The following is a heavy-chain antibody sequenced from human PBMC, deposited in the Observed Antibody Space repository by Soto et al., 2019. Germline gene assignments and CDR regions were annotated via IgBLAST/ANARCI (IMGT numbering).Heavy chain of an antibody. V-gene: IGHV3-23*01. Sequence: GGSPGLSCAASGFTVCSSAVSWVRQAPGKGLEWVSAISGSGGSTYYADSVKGRFTISRDNSKNTLYLQMNSLRAEDTAVYYCAKGVEMVRGVIIPDYWGQGTLVTVSS. CDR2: ISGSGGST. CDR1: GFTVCSSA. J-gene: IGHJ4*02. D-gene: IGHD3-10*01. CDR3: AKGVEMVRGVIIPDY.